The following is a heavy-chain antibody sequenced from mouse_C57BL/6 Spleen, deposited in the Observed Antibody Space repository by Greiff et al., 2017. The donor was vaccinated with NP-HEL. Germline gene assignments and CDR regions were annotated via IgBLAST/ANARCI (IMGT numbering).Heavy chain of an antibody. Sequence: VKLQESGAELVRPGTSVKVSCKASGYAFTNYLIEWVKQRPGQGLEWIGVINPGSGGTNYNEKFKGKATLTADKSSSTAYMQLSSLTSEDSAVYFCAGGYRYAMDYWGQGTSVTVSS. D-gene: IGHD2-2*01. J-gene: IGHJ4*01. CDR1: GYAFTNYL. CDR2: INPGSGGT. V-gene: IGHV1-54*01. CDR3: AGGYRYAMDY.